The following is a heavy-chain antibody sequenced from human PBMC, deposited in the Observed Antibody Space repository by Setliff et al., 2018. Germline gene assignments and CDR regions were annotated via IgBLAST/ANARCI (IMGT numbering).Heavy chain of an antibody. CDR3: ARVTGFSYMDV. D-gene: IGHD3-3*01. J-gene: IGHJ6*03. CDR2: INRRGST. CDR1: GGSVGNSYYY. Sequence: PSETLSLTCTVSGGSVGNSYYYRNWIRQPAGKGLEWIGHINRRGSTNFSPSLKSRVTISLDTAKNQISLRLSSVTAADTAVYFCARVTGFSYMDVWGKGTTVTVSS. V-gene: IGHV4-61*09.